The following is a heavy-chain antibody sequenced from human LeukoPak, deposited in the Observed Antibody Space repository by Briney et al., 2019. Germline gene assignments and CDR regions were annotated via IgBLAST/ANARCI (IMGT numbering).Heavy chain of an antibody. CDR2: ISYDGSNK. D-gene: IGHD6-13*01. V-gene: IGHV3-30*18. CDR3: AKAAAGAFDY. CDR1: GFTFSSYG. J-gene: IGHJ4*02. Sequence: GGSLRLSCAASGFTFSSYGMHWVRQAPGKGLEWVAVISYDGSNKYYADSVKGRFTISRDNSNNTLYLQMNSLRAEGTAVYYCAKAAAGAFDYWGQGTLVTVSS.